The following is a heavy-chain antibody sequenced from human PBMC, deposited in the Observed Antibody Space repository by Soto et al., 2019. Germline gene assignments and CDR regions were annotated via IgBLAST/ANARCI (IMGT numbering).Heavy chain of an antibody. CDR1: GYTFTSYG. D-gene: IGHD1-26*01. V-gene: IGHV1-18*01. CDR3: ARDEWELLNYYFDY. J-gene: IGHJ4*02. Sequence: RASVKVSCKASGYTFTSYGISWVRQAPGQGLEWMGWISAYNGNTNYAQKLQGRVTMTTDTSTSTAYMELRSLRSDDTAVYYCARDEWELLNYYFDYWGQGTLVTVSS. CDR2: ISAYNGNT.